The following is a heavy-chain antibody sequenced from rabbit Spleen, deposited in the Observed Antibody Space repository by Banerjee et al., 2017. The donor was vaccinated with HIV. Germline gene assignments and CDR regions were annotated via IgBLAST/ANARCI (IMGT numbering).Heavy chain of an antibody. CDR3: ARDTSTSFSSYGMDL. V-gene: IGHV1S40*01. CDR2: IDIGSSGFT. Sequence: EESGGGLVKPGASLTLTCTASGVSFSSSSYLCWVRQAPGKGLEWIACIDIGSSGFTYFATWAKGRFTISKTSSTTVTLQMTRLTAADTATYFCARDTSTSFSSYGMDLWGPGTLVTVS. CDR1: GVSFSSSSY. J-gene: IGHJ6*01. D-gene: IGHD1-1*01.